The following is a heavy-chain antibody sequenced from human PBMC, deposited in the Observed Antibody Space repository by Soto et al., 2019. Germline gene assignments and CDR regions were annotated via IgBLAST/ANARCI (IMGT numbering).Heavy chain of an antibody. D-gene: IGHD4-4*01. V-gene: IGHV3-21*01. CDR2: ISSSSSYI. J-gene: IGHJ5*02. Sequence: LRLSCAASGFTFSSYSMNWVRQAPGKGLEWVSSISSSSSYIYYADSVKGRFTISRDNAKNSLYLQMNSLRAEDTAVYYCATKGPLTTKRGFDPWGQGTLVTVSS. CDR1: GFTFSSYS. CDR3: ATKGPLTTKRGFDP.